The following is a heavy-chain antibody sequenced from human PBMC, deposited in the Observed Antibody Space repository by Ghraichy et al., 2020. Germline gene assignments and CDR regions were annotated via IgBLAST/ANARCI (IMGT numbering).Heavy chain of an antibody. CDR1: GFTFSSYW. V-gene: IGHV3-7*01. J-gene: IGHJ4*02. Sequence: GGSLRLSCVASGFTFSSYWMSWVRQAPGKGLEWVANIKQDGSEKYYVDSVKGRFTISRDNAKNSLYLQMNSLRAEDTAVYYCARDLGSGWYFDYWAREPWSPSPQ. CDR2: IKQDGSEK. CDR3: ARDLGSGWYFDY. D-gene: IGHD6-19*01.